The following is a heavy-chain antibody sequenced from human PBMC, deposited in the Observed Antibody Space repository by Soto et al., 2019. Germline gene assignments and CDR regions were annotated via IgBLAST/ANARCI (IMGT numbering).Heavy chain of an antibody. CDR3: AGRRDDYYDSSGYYYALVY. CDR1: GGTCSSYA. CDR2: IIPIFGTA. D-gene: IGHD3-22*01. Sequence: SVKVSCKASGGTCSSYAISWVRQAPGQGLEWMGGIIPIFGTANYAQKFQGRVTITADESTSTAYMELSSLRSEDTAVYYCAGRRDDYYDSSGYYYALVYWGQGTLVTVSS. V-gene: IGHV1-69*13. J-gene: IGHJ4*02.